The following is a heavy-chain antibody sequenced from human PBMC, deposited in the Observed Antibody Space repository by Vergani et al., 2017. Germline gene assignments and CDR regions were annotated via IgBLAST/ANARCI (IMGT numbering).Heavy chain of an antibody. J-gene: IGHJ6*02. Sequence: QVQLVQSGAEVKKPGASVKVSCKASGYTFTSYGISWVRQAPGQGLEWMGWISAYNGNTNYAQKPQGRVTMTTDTSTSTAYMELRSLRSDDTAVYYCARDPSKGFFGGSYGDYYYYGMDVWGQGTTVTVSS. CDR2: ISAYNGNT. D-gene: IGHD3-16*01. CDR3: ARDPSKGFFGGSYGDYYYYGMDV. V-gene: IGHV1-18*01. CDR1: GYTFTSYG.